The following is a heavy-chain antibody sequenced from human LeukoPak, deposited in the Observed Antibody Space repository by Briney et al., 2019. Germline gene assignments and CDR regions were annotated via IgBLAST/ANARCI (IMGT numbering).Heavy chain of an antibody. CDR2: ISYDGSNK. Sequence: PGGSLRLSCAASGFTFSSYAMHWVRQAPGKGLEWVAVISYDGSNKYYADSVKGRFTISRDNSKNTLYLQMNSLRAEDTAVYYCASRVTGYSSGYVYWGQGTLVTVSS. CDR3: ASRVTGYSSGYVY. J-gene: IGHJ4*02. CDR1: GFTFSSYA. V-gene: IGHV3-30-3*01. D-gene: IGHD5-18*01.